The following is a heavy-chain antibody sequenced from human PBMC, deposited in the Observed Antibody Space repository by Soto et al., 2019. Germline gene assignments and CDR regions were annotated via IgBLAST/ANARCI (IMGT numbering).Heavy chain of an antibody. CDR2: ISYDGSNK. CDR1: GFTFSSYA. CDR3: ARDDYSQDNWFDP. Sequence: SLRLSCAASGFTFSSYAMHWVRRAPVNGLEWVAVISYDGSNKYYADSVKGRFTISRDNSKNTLYLQMNSLRAEDTAVYYCARDDYSQDNWFDPWGQGTLVTVSS. D-gene: IGHD4-4*01. J-gene: IGHJ5*02. V-gene: IGHV3-30-3*01.